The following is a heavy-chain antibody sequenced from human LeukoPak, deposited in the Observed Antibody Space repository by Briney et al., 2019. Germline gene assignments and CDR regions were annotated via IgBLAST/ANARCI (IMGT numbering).Heavy chain of an antibody. CDR3: ARGGYYDSSVVY. CDR1: GFTFDDYG. J-gene: IGHJ4*02. D-gene: IGHD3-22*01. V-gene: IGHV3-20*04. Sequence: PGGSLRLSCAASGFTFDDYGMSWVRQGPGKGLEWVSGINWNGGSTGYADSVKGRFTISRDNAKNSQYLQMNSLRAEDTALYYCARGGYYDSSVVYWGQGTLVTVSS. CDR2: INWNGGST.